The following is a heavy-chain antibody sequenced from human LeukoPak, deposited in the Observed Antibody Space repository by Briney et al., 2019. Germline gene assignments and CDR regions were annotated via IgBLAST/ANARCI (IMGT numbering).Heavy chain of an antibody. CDR2: INPNSGGT. CDR1: GYTFTDYY. D-gene: IGHD3-10*01. Sequence: EASVKVSCKASGYTFTDYYMHWVRQAPGQGLEGMGWINPNSGGTNYAQKFQGRVTMTRDTSISTAYMEVSSLRSDDTAVYYCATIPYGSGIIDYWGQGTLVTVSS. V-gene: IGHV1-2*02. CDR3: ATIPYGSGIIDY. J-gene: IGHJ4*02.